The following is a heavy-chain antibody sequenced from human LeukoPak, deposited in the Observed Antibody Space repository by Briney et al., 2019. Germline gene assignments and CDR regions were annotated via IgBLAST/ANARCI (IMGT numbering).Heavy chain of an antibody. Sequence: PGGSLRLSCAASGFTLSDYYMSWIRQAPGKGLEWVSYISSSGSTIYYADSVKGRFTISRDNAKNSLYLQMNSLRAEDTAVYYCARARSIVPAALPDYYYYYMDVWGKGTTVTVSS. CDR3: ARARSIVPAALPDYYYYYMDV. CDR2: ISSSGSTI. J-gene: IGHJ6*03. CDR1: GFTLSDYY. V-gene: IGHV3-11*04. D-gene: IGHD2-2*01.